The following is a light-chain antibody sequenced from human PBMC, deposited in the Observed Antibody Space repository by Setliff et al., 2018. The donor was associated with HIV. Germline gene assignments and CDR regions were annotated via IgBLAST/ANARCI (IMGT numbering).Light chain of an antibody. CDR3: TSYTASNTLV. Sequence: QSVLTQPASVSGSPGQSITISCTGTTSDVGGYNYVSWYQHHPGKAPKVLIYEVTYRPSGVSNRFSGSKSGNTASLTISGLQAEDEADYYCTSYTASNTLVFGGGTKVTVL. V-gene: IGLV2-14*01. J-gene: IGLJ3*02. CDR1: TSDVGGYNY. CDR2: EVT.